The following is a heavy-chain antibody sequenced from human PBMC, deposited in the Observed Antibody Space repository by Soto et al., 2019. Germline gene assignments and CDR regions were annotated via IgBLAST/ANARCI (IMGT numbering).Heavy chain of an antibody. CDR2: IHDSGST. CDR1: GDSISGGGHY. CDR3: ARADGWFDP. Sequence: SETLSLTCTVSGDSISGGGHYWSWIRQYPGKGLEWIGYIHDSGSTYNNPSLKSRVTISVDTSKNQFSLKLSSVTAADTAVYYCARADGWFDPWGQGTLVTVSS. J-gene: IGHJ5*02. V-gene: IGHV4-30-4*08.